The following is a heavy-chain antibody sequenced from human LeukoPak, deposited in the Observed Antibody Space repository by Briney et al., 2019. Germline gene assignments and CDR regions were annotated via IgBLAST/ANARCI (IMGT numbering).Heavy chain of an antibody. CDR2: ISYDGSNK. J-gene: IGHJ3*02. CDR1: GFTFSSYG. D-gene: IGHD3-10*01. V-gene: IGHV3-30*18. CDR3: AKDIGSGGTHAFDI. Sequence: PGGSLRLSCAASGFTFSSYGMHWVRQAPGKGLESGAVISYDGSNKYYADSVKGRFTISRDNSKNTLYLQMNSLRAEDTAVYYCAKDIGSGGTHAFDIWGQGTMVTVSS.